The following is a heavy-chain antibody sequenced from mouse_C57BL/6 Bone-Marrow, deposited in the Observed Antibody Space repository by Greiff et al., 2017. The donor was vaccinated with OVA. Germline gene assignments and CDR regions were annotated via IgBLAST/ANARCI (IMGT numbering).Heavy chain of an antibody. CDR3: ARKDYGSSYWYFDV. CDR2: INPSNGGT. D-gene: IGHD1-1*01. Sequence: QVQLQHPGTELVKPGASVKLSCKASGYTFTSYWMHWVKQRPGQGLEWIGNINPSNGGTNYNEKFKSKATLTVDKSSSTAYMQLSSLTSEDSAVYYCARKDYGSSYWYFDVWGTGTTVTVSS. J-gene: IGHJ1*03. CDR1: GYTFTSYW. V-gene: IGHV1-53*01.